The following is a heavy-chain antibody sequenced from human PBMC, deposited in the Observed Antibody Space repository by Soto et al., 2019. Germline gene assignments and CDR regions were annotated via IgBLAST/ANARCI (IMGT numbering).Heavy chain of an antibody. Sequence: GGSLRLSCTASGFTFRNYAMSWVRRAPGKGLEWVSGISDSGGNTFHADSVKGRFTVSRDNSRETLYLQMSSLRAEDTAVYFCAKDRYGSGSFHDYWGQGTLVTVSS. CDR1: GFTFRNYA. V-gene: IGHV3-23*01. D-gene: IGHD3-10*01. J-gene: IGHJ4*02. CDR3: AKDRYGSGSFHDY. CDR2: ISDSGGNT.